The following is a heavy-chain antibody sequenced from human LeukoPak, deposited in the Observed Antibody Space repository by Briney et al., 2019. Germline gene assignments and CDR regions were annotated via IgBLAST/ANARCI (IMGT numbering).Heavy chain of an antibody. V-gene: IGHV1-8*01. CDR3: ARVKYGSGRKGYYYYFMDV. Sequence: ASVKVSCKASGYTFSTYDINWVRQAAGQGLQWMGWINPKSGNTYYAEDCQGRVTMSRNTSTNTAYMELSSLRSEDTAVYFCARVKYGSGRKGYYYYFMDVWGKGTTVTVSS. D-gene: IGHD3-10*01. CDR2: INPKSGNT. CDR1: GYTFSTYD. J-gene: IGHJ6*03.